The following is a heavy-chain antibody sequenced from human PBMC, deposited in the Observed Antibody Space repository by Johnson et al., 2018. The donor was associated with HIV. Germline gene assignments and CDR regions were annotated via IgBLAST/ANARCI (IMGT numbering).Heavy chain of an antibody. CDR2: IDTAGDT. J-gene: IGHJ3*02. D-gene: IGHD1-26*01. Sequence: VQLVESRGGVVRPGGSLRLSCAASGFTLSSYDMHWVRQVTGKGLEWVSGIDTAGDTYYPGSVKGRFTISRENAKNSLYLQMNSLRAEDTALYYCAKDIEWELQNDAFDIWGQGTMVTVSS. V-gene: IGHV3-13*01. CDR1: GFTLSSYD. CDR3: AKDIEWELQNDAFDI.